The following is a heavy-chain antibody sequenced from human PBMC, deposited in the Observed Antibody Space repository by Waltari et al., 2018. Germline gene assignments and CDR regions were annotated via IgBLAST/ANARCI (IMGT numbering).Heavy chain of an antibody. J-gene: IGHJ2*01. CDR1: GYTFSSYA. Sequence: QVQLVQSGAEVKKPGASVKVSCKASGYTFSSYAISWVRQAPGQGLEWMGGIIPIFGTANYAQKFQGRVTITADESTSTAYMELSSLRSEDTAVYYCAGENTVTSPRSYFDLWGRGTLVTVSS. D-gene: IGHD4-17*01. V-gene: IGHV1-69*13. CDR2: IIPIFGTA. CDR3: AGENTVTSPRSYFDL.